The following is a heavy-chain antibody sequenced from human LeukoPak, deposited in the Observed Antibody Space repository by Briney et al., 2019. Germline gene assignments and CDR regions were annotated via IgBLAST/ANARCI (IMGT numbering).Heavy chain of an antibody. D-gene: IGHD1-26*01. J-gene: IGHJ1*01. V-gene: IGHV1-24*01. CDR2: FDPEDGET. CDR1: GYTLTELS. CDR3: ATDRVVGATVRYFQH. Sequence: GASVKVSCKVSGYTLTELSMHWVRQAPGKGLEWMGGFDPEDGETIYAQKFQGRATMTEDTSTDTAYMELSGLRSEDTAVYYCATDRVVGATVRYFQHWGQGTLVTVSS.